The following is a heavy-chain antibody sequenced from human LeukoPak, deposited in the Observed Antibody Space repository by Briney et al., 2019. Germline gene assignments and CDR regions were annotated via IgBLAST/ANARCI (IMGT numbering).Heavy chain of an antibody. CDR1: GATFSSYA. Sequence: SVKVSCKASGATFSSYAISWVRQAPGQGLEWMGGIIPIFGTANYAQKFQGRVTITADESTSTAYMELSSLRSEDTAVYYCARVRYGYNYYYYYYMDVWGKGTTVTVSS. V-gene: IGHV1-69*01. CDR2: IIPIFGTA. J-gene: IGHJ6*03. D-gene: IGHD5-24*01. CDR3: ARVRYGYNYYYYYYMDV.